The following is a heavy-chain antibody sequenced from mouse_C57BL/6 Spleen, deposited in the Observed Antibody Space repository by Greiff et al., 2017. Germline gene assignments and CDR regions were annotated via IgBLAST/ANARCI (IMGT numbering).Heavy chain of an antibody. J-gene: IGHJ4*01. CDR3: ARGRDAMDY. V-gene: IGHV1-19*01. CDR1: GYTFTDYY. CDR2: INPYNGGT. Sequence: VQLQQSGPVLVKPGASVKMSCKASGYTFTDYYLNWVKQSHGKSLEWIGVINPYNGGTSYNQKFKGKATLTVDKSSSTAYMELNSLTSEDSAVYYYARGRDAMDYWGQGTSVTVSS.